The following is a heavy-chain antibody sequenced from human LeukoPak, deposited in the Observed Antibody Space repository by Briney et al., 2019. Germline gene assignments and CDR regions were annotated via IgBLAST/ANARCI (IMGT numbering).Heavy chain of an antibody. CDR1: GYTFTDYY. D-gene: IGHD1-26*01. V-gene: IGHV1-2*02. J-gene: IGHJ5*02. CDR2: INPNSGGT. Sequence: ASVKVSCKASGYTFTDYYLHWVRQAPGQGLEWMARINPNSGGTNYAQKFQGRVSMTLDTSISTAYMGLNSLRSDDTAVYYCGTDNMGPTGLGHWGQGTPVTVSS. CDR3: GTDNMGPTGLGH.